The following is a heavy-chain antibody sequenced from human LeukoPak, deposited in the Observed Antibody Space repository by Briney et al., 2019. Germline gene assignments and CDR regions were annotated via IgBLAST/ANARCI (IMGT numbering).Heavy chain of an antibody. CDR1: GFTVRCDY. D-gene: IGHD2-2*01. V-gene: IGHV3-53*05. J-gene: IGHJ3*02. Sequence: SGGSLRLSCAASGFTVRCDYMSWVRQAPGKGLEWVSFIYGGGTTYYADSVKSRFTISRDNSKNTVFLQMNSLRAEDTAVYYCARDATFLGYCSSTSCSQIDAFDIWGQGTMVTVSS. CDR3: ARDATFLGYCSSTSCSQIDAFDI. CDR2: IYGGGTT.